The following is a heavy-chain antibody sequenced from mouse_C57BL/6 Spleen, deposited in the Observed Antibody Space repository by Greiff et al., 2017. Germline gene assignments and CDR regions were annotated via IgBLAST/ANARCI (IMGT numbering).Heavy chain of an antibody. CDR3: DY. CDR1: YTFTDYYM. CDR2: YPGSGNTY. V-gene: IGHV1-83*01. Sequence: VQLQQSGPELVKPGASVKLSCKASGYTFTDYYMPWVKPKPGTGLEWIGEIYPGSGNTYYNEKFKGKATLTADTSSSTAYMQLSSLTSEDAAVYNFFDYWGQGTTLTVSS. J-gene: IGHJ2*01.